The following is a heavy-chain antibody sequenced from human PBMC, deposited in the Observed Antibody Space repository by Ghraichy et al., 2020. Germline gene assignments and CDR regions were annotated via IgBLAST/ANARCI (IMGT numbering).Heavy chain of an antibody. CDR1: GSTFTAYY. D-gene: IGHD3-10*01. CDR3: ARDFFSSITSPNYYYGMDV. V-gene: IGHV1-2*06. J-gene: IGHJ6*02. Sequence: ASVKGSCKASGSTFTAYYIHWVRQAPGQGLEWMGRIDPNSGGTKYVEKFQGRVTMTRDTSTSTAYMEVSRLRSDDTAVYYCARDFFSSITSPNYYYGMDVWGQGTTVTVS. CDR2: IDPNSGGT.